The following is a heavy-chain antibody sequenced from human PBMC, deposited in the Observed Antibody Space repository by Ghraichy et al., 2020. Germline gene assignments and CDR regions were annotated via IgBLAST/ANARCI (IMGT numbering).Heavy chain of an antibody. CDR3: ARGTLRCSGGSCYLRSYYYDGMDV. D-gene: IGHD2-15*01. V-gene: IGHV4-34*01. J-gene: IGHJ6*02. Sequence: SETLSLTCAVYGGSFSGYYWSWIRQPPGKGLEWIGEINHSGSTNYNPSLKSRVTISVDMSKNQFSLKLSSVTAADTAVYYCARGTLRCSGGSCYLRSYYYDGMDVWGQGTTVTVSS. CDR2: INHSGST. CDR1: GGSFSGYY.